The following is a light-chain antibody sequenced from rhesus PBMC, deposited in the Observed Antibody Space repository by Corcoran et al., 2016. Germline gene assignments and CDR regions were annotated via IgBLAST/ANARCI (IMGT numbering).Light chain of an antibody. CDR2: AAS. J-gene: IGKJ1*01. CDR3: QHYYDNPRT. V-gene: IGKV1S12*01. Sequence: DIQMTQSPSALSASVGDRVTISCRASQTIYSDLAWYQQKPGKAPNLLIYAASSLQTGIPSRFSGSGSVTDFTLTISSLQPEDSATYYCQHYYDNPRTFGQGTKVEIK. CDR1: QTIYSD.